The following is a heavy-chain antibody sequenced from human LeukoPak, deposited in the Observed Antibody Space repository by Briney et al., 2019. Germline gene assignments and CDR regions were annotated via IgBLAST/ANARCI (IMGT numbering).Heavy chain of an antibody. J-gene: IGHJ4*02. CDR3: ARVAGLYGSGTLDY. CDR2: IYYSGST. CDR1: GGSISSYY. D-gene: IGHD3-10*01. Sequence: SETLSLTCTVSGGSISSYYWSWIRQPPGKGLEWIGYIYYSGSTNYNPSLKSRVTISVDTSKNQFSLKLSSVTAADTAVYYCARVAGLYGSGTLDYWGQGTLVTVSP. V-gene: IGHV4-59*01.